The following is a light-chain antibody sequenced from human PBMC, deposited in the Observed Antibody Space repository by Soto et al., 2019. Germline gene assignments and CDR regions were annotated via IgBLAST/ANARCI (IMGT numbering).Light chain of an antibody. CDR1: QSVSSY. CDR3: QKYDGTGT. Sequence: EIVMTQSPATVSVSPGERVTLACRASQSVSSYLAWYQQKPGQAPRLLIYDASNRATGIPARFSGRGSGTDFTLTISSLEPEDFAMYYCQKYDGTGTFGQGTKVDIK. V-gene: IGKV3D-15*01. J-gene: IGKJ1*01. CDR2: DAS.